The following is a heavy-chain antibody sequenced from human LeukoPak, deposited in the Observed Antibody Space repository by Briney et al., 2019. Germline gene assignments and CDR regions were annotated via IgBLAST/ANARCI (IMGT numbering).Heavy chain of an antibody. CDR2: ISYDGSNK. J-gene: IGHJ4*02. Sequence: GGSLRLSCAASGFTFSSYATHWVRQAPGKGLEWVAVISYDGSNKYYAGSVKGRFTISRDNSKNTLYLQMNSLRAEDTAVYYCARDAGEVGADYFDYWGQGTLVTVSS. CDR3: ARDAGEVGADYFDY. CDR1: GFTFSSYA. D-gene: IGHD1-26*01. V-gene: IGHV3-30-3*01.